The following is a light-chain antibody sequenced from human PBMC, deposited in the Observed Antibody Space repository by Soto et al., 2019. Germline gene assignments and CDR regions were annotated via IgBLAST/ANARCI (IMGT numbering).Light chain of an antibody. CDR1: QSVGSY. J-gene: IGKJ5*01. V-gene: IGKV3-11*01. Sequence: IVLTQSPATLSLSPGERATLSCRASQSVGSYLAWYQQKAGQAPRLLIYDASNRATGIPARFSGSGSGTDFTLTISSLEPEDFAIYYCQQRSSWPPSITFGQGTRLEVK. CDR2: DAS. CDR3: QQRSSWPPSIT.